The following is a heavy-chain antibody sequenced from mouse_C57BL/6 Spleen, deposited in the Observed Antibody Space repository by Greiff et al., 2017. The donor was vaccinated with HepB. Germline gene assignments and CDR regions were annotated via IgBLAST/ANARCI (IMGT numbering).Heavy chain of an antibody. CDR1: GFSLTSYG. V-gene: IGHV2-2*01. CDR2: IWSGGST. J-gene: IGHJ1*03. Sequence: VQLQQSGPGLVQPSQSLSITCTVSGFSLTSYGVHWVRQSPGKGLEWLGVIWSGGSTDYNAAFISRLSISKDNSKSQVFFKMNSLQADDTAIYYCARNFPYVTTVVAHWYFDVWGTGTTVTVSS. CDR3: ARNFPYVTTVVAHWYFDV. D-gene: IGHD1-1*01.